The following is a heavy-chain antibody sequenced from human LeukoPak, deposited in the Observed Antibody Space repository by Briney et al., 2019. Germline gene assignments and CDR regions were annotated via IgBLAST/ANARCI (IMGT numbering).Heavy chain of an antibody. CDR3: ARGPNWLQSIAVAGTFDF. J-gene: IGHJ4*02. Sequence: PGGSLRLSCAASGFTFSSYSMNWVRQAPGKGLEWVSSTSSSSSYIYYADSVKGRFTISRDNAKNSLYLQMNSLRAEDTAVYYCARGPNWLQSIAVAGTFDFWGQGTLVTVSS. D-gene: IGHD6-19*01. V-gene: IGHV3-21*01. CDR1: GFTFSSYS. CDR2: TSSSSSYI.